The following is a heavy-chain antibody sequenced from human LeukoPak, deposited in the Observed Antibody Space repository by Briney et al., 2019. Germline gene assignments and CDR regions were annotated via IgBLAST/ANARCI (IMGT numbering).Heavy chain of an antibody. CDR2: IIPIFGTA. D-gene: IGHD4-23*01. CDR1: GGTFSGYA. V-gene: IGHV1-69*05. J-gene: IGHJ4*02. CDR3: ARATAEYSGYGIGSYGGNSGSFDY. Sequence: ASVKVSCKASGGTFSGYAISWVRQAPGQGLEWMGGIIPIFGTANYAQKFQGRVTITTDESTSTAYMELSSLRSEDTAVYYCARATAEYSGYGIGSYGGNSGSFDYWGQGTLVTVSS.